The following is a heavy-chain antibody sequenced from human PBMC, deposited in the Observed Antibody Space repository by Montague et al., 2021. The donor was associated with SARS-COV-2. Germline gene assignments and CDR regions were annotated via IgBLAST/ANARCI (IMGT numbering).Heavy chain of an antibody. Sequence: TLSLTCTVSGGSINSHGYYWSWIRQHPGRGLEWLGYIYYSGNTHYNPSLKSRLTLSVDTSKSQFSLRLSSVTAADTAVYYCAREDSYGYRAHDMWGQGTMVTVSS. CDR2: IYYSGNT. J-gene: IGHJ3*02. CDR3: AREDSYGYRAHDM. D-gene: IGHD5-18*01. V-gene: IGHV4-31*03. CDR1: GGSINSHGYY.